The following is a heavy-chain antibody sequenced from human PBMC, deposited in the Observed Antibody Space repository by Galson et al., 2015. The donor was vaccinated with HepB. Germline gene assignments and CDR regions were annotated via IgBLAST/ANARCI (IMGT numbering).Heavy chain of an antibody. V-gene: IGHV5-51*03. Sequence: QSGAEVKKPGESLKISCKGSGYSFTHYWIGWVRQMPGKGLEWMGIIHPSDSDTRYNPSFKGQVTLSADKSVSTAYLQWSSLKASDSAIYYCARVIFGGVFYSHGSWWFERWGQGTLVTGSS. CDR2: IHPSDSDT. J-gene: IGHJ5*02. CDR3: ARVIFGGVFYSHGSWWFER. D-gene: IGHD3-3*01. CDR1: GYSFTHYW.